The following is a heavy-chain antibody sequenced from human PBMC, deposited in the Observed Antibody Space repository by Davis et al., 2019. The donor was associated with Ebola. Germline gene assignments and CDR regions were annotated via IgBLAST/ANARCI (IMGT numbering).Heavy chain of an antibody. CDR1: GFTFSSYG. CDR3: ARDYSGSTIEGFDY. J-gene: IGHJ4*02. V-gene: IGHV1-18*04. Sequence: ASVKVSCKASGFTFSSYGFNWVRQAPGQGLEWMGWVSAYNGNTNYAQRFQGRVTMTTDTSTRTAYMELRSLTSDDTAMYYCARDYSGSTIEGFDYWGQGTLVTVSS. CDR2: VSAYNGNT. D-gene: IGHD1-26*01.